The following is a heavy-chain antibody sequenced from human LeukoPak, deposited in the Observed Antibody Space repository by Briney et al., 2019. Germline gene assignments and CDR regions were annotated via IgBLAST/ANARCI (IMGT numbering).Heavy chain of an antibody. Sequence: ASVKVSCKASGYTFTRYYMHWVRQAPRQGLEWMGIINPSGGSTRYAQKCQGTFTMARDTSTSTVSMELRTLRSEDTAVYYCASGEYCSSTSCSARINSFYICGHGTMVTVSP. D-gene: IGHD2-2*01. CDR1: GYTFTRYY. V-gene: IGHV1-46*01. CDR3: ASGEYCSSTSCSARINSFYI. CDR2: INPSGGST. J-gene: IGHJ3*02.